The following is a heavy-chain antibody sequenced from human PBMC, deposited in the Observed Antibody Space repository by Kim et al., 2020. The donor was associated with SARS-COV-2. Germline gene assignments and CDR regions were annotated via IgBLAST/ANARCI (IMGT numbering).Heavy chain of an antibody. Sequence: GGSLRLSCAASGFTFSSYGMHWVRQAPGKGLEWVAVISYDGSNKYYADSVKGRFTISRDNSKNTLYLQMNSLRAEDTAVYYCAKDLDYDSSDGDYWGQGT. CDR3: AKDLDYDSSDGDY. V-gene: IGHV3-30*18. D-gene: IGHD3-22*01. CDR2: ISYDGSNK. CDR1: GFTFSSYG. J-gene: IGHJ4*02.